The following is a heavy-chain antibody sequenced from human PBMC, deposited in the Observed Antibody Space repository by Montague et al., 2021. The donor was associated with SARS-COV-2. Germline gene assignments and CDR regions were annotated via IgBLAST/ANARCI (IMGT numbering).Heavy chain of an antibody. J-gene: IGHJ4*02. CDR2: IYYSGST. D-gene: IGHD5-24*01. V-gene: IGHV4-59*01. Sequence: SETLSLTCTVSGGSISSYYWSWIRQPPGKGLEWIGYIYYSGSTNYNPSLKSRDTISVDTSKNQFSLKLSSVTAADTAVYYCARVFPRWLQFDPYFDYWGQGTLVTVSS. CDR3: ARVFPRWLQFDPYFDY. CDR1: GGSISSYY.